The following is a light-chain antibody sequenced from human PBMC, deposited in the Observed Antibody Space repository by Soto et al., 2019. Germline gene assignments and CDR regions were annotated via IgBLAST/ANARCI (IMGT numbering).Light chain of an antibody. Sequence: QSALTLPASVSGSPGQSITISCSGTSSDVGGYNYVSWYQHHPGKAPKVIIYEVGYRPSGVSNRFSGSKSGNTASLTISGLQTEDEADYYCSSYTSTDNPYVFGTGTKLTVL. V-gene: IGLV2-14*01. CDR1: SSDVGGYNY. CDR3: SSYTSTDNPYV. J-gene: IGLJ1*01. CDR2: EVG.